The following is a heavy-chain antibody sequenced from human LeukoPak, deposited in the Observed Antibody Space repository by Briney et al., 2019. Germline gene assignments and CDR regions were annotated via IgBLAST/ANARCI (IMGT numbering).Heavy chain of an antibody. CDR3: ARSHNWNYDTFDY. V-gene: IGHV6-1*01. CDR2: TYYRSKWYN. Sequence: SQTLSLTCGISGDSVSSNSAAGNWIRQSPSRGLEWLGRTYYRSKWYNDYAVSVKSRITINPDTSKNQFSLQLNSVTPEDTAVYYCARSHNWNYDTFDYWGQGTLVTVSS. D-gene: IGHD1-7*01. J-gene: IGHJ4*02. CDR1: GDSVSSNSAA.